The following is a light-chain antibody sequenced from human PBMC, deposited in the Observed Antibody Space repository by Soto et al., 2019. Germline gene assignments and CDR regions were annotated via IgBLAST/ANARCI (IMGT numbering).Light chain of an antibody. CDR1: QTVSSN. V-gene: IGKV3-15*01. CDR2: GAS. CDR3: QQYNNWPWT. Sequence: EIVMTQSPATLSVSPGERATLSCRASQTVSSNFAWYQQKPGQALRLLIFGASTRATGIPARFSGSGSGTEFTLTISSLQSEDFAVYYCQQYNNWPWTFGQGTKVEI. J-gene: IGKJ1*01.